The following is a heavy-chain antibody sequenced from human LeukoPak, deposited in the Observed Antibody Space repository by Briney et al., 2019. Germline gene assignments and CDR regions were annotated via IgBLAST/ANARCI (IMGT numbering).Heavy chain of an antibody. Sequence: PGGSLRLSCAASGFTFSSYGMHWVRQAPGKGLEWVAVISYDGSNKYYADSVKGRFTISRDNSKNTLYLQMNSLRAEDTAVYYCAKGGDRYYYYYYMDVWGKGTTVTVSS. CDR1: GFTFSSYG. V-gene: IGHV3-30*18. J-gene: IGHJ6*03. CDR2: ISYDGSNK. CDR3: AKGGDRYYYYYYMDV. D-gene: IGHD4-17*01.